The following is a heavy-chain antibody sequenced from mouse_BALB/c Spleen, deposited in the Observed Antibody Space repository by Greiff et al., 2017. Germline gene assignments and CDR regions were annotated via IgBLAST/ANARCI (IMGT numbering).Heavy chain of an antibody. J-gene: IGHJ1*01. CDR1: GFSLTDYG. Sequence: QVQLKESGPGLVAPSQSLSITCTVSGFSLTDYGVSWIRQPPGKGLEWLGVIWGGGSTYYNSALKSRLSISKDNSKSQVFLKMNSLQTDDTAMYYCAKQNYYGSSGWYFDVWGAGTTVTVSS. D-gene: IGHD1-1*01. V-gene: IGHV2-6-5*01. CDR2: IWGGGST. CDR3: AKQNYYGSSGWYFDV.